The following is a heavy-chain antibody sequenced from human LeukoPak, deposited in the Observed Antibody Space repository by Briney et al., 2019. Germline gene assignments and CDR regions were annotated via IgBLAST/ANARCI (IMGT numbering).Heavy chain of an antibody. J-gene: IGHJ4*02. V-gene: IGHV3-23*01. CDR1: GFTFSSYE. CDR3: ARAGNTRFDY. Sequence: PGGSLRLSCAASGFTFSSYEMNWVRQAPGKGLEWVSGISGRDGSTYYADSVKGRFTISRDNSKNTLYLQMNSLRAEDTAVYYCARAGNTRFDYWGQGTLVTVSS. D-gene: IGHD2/OR15-2a*01. CDR2: ISGRDGST.